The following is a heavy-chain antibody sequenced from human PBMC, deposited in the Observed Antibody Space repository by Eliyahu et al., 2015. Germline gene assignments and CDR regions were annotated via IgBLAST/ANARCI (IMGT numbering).Heavy chain of an antibody. CDR3: ARSSGWPFDY. D-gene: IGHD6-19*01. CDR1: GGSFSGYY. CDR2: INHSGST. Sequence: QVQLQQWGAGLLKPSETLSLTCAVYGGSFSGYYWSWIRQPPGKGLEWIGEINHSGSTNYNPSLKSRVTISVDTSKNQFSLKLSSVTAADTAVYYCARSSGWPFDYWGQGTLVTVSS. J-gene: IGHJ4*02. V-gene: IGHV4-34*01.